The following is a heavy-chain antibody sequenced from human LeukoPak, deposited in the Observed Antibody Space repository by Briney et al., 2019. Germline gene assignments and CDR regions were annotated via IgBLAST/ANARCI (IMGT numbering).Heavy chain of an antibody. CDR2: IYTSGST. CDR3: ARQYYDILTGYYPYYFDY. CDR1: GGSISSGSYY. J-gene: IGHJ4*02. Sequence: SQTLSLTCTVSGGSISSGSYYWSWIRQPAGKGLEWIGRIYTSGSTNYNPSLKSRVTISVDTSKNQFSLKLSSVTAADTAVYYCARQYYDILTGYYPYYFDYWGQGTLVTVSS. V-gene: IGHV4-61*02. D-gene: IGHD3-9*01.